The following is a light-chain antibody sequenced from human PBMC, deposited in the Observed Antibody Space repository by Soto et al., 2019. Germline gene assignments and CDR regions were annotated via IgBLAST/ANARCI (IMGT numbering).Light chain of an antibody. V-gene: IGKV3-20*01. CDR2: GAS. J-gene: IGKJ1*01. CDR1: QSVASSY. CDR3: QHSGSSPWT. Sequence: VSTPSPGTVSLSPGERATLSCRASQSVASSYLAWYQQKPGQAPRLLIYGASNRATGIPDRFSGSGSGTDFTLTISRLESEDFAVYYCQHSGSSPWTFGQGTKVDIK.